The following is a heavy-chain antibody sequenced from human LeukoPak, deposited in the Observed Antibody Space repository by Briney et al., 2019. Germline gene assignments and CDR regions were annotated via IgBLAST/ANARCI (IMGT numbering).Heavy chain of an antibody. CDR2: IKQDGSEK. D-gene: IGHD3-10*01. J-gene: IGHJ5*02. CDR3: ARCYYYDSGGSFDP. CDR1: GFTFSTYW. V-gene: IGHV3-7*04. Sequence: GGSLRLSCAASGFTFSTYWMSWVRHAPGKGLEWVANIKQDGSEKYYVDSVKGRFTISRDNAKNSLYLHMNSLRAEDTAVYYCARCYYYDSGGSFDPWGQGTLVTVSS.